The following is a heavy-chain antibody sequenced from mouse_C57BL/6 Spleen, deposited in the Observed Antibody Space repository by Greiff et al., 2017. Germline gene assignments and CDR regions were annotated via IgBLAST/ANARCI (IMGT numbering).Heavy chain of an antibody. V-gene: IGHV1-82*01. Sequence: VQLQESGPELVKPGASVKISCKASGYAFSSSWMNWVKQRPGKGLEWIGRIYPGDGDTNYNGKFKGKATLTADKSSSTAYMQLSSLTSEDSAVYFCARSTTETGYAMDYWGQGTSVTVSS. D-gene: IGHD1-1*01. J-gene: IGHJ4*01. CDR1: GYAFSSSW. CDR3: ARSTTETGYAMDY. CDR2: IYPGDGDT.